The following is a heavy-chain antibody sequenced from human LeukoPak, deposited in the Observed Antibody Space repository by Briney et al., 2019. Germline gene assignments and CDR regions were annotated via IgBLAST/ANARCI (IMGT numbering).Heavy chain of an antibody. J-gene: IGHJ4*02. CDR2: ISGDGNST. D-gene: IGHD3-10*01. Sequence: GGTLRLSCTASGFTFSSYPMYWVREAPGKGREWVSAISGDGNSTYYAESMKGRFTLSRDNSKDTLYLQMNSLRAEDTAVYYCASSRVYGSHDYWGQGTLVTVSS. CDR1: GFTFSSYP. V-gene: IGHV3-23*01. CDR3: ASSRVYGSHDY.